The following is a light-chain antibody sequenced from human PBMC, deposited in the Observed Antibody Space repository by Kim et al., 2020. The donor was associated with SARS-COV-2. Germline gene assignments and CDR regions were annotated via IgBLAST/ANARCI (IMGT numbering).Light chain of an antibody. CDR3: VAWDDSLKGSV. CDR2: SND. Sequence: GQRVTISGSGSISNIGSNVVNWYQQLPGTAPKLLMYSNDYRPSGVPDRFSGSKSGTSASLAISGLQSEDEADYYCVAWDDSLKGSVFGGGTQLTVL. V-gene: IGLV1-44*01. J-gene: IGLJ2*01. CDR1: ISNIGSNV.